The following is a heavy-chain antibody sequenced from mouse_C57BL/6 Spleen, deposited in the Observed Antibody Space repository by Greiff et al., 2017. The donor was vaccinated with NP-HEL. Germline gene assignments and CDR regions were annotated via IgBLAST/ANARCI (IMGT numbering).Heavy chain of an antibody. Sequence: VQLQQSGPELVKPGASVKISCKASGYTFTDYYMNWVKQSHGKSLEWIGDINPNNGGTSYNQKFKGKATLTVDKSSSTAYMELRSLTSEDSAVYYCARRDYGSSLYYFDYWGQGTTLTVSS. D-gene: IGHD1-1*01. CDR1: GYTFTDYY. CDR3: ARRDYGSSLYYFDY. J-gene: IGHJ2*01. CDR2: INPNNGGT. V-gene: IGHV1-26*01.